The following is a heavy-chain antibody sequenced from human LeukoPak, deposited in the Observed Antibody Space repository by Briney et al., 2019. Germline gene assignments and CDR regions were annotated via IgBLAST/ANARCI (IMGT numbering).Heavy chain of an antibody. D-gene: IGHD3-22*01. CDR2: IYYSGST. CDR3: ARDYYYDSSGYRCRGFDP. J-gene: IGHJ5*02. CDR1: GGSLSSSSYY. V-gene: IGHV4-39*07. Sequence: SETLSLTCTVSGGSLSSSSYYWGWVRQPPGRGLEWIGSIYYSGSTYYNPSLKSRGTTSVYTSKNKFSLKLSAVTAADTPVYYCARDYYYDSSGYRCRGFDPWGQGTLVTVSS.